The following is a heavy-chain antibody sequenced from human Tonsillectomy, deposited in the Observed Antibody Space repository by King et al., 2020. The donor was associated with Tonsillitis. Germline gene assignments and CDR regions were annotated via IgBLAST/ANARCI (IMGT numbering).Heavy chain of an antibody. CDR3: AKDRVLTMIVVVIKGHAFDI. J-gene: IGHJ3*02. Sequence: VQLVESGGGLVQPGGSLRLSCAASGFTFSSYAMSWVRQAPGKGLEWVSAISGSGGSTYYADSVKGRFTISRDNSKNTLYLQMNVLRAEDTAVYYCAKDRVLTMIVVVIKGHAFDIWGQGTMVTVSS. CDR1: GFTFSSYA. D-gene: IGHD3-22*01. V-gene: IGHV3-23*04. CDR2: ISGSGGST.